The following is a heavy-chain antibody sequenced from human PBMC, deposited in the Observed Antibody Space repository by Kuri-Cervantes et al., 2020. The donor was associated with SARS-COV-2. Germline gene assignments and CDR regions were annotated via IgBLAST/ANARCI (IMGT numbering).Heavy chain of an antibody. V-gene: IGHV4-30-4*08. CDR3: ARGQDIVVVPAANIASEYWFDP. D-gene: IGHD2-2*01. J-gene: IGHJ5*02. CDR2: IYYSGST. Sequence: SETLSLTCTVSGGSISSGDYYWSWIRQPPGKGLEWIGYIYYSGSTYYNPSLKSRVTISVDTSKNQFSLKLSSVTAADTAVYYCARGQDIVVVPAANIASEYWFDPWGQGTLVTVSS. CDR1: GGSISSGDYY.